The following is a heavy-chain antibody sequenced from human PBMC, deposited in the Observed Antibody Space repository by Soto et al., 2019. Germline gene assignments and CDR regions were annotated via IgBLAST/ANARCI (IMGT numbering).Heavy chain of an antibody. CDR2: IQHGGST. Sequence: QLQLQESGSGLVKPSQTLSLTCAVSGGSISSGGYSWSWIRQPPGKGLEWIGYIQHGGSTYYNPSLKSRVPIAVDRSKNQFSLKLTSVTAADTAVYYCARAHYGDYGYGMDVWGQGTTVTVSS. J-gene: IGHJ6*02. D-gene: IGHD4-17*01. V-gene: IGHV4-30-2*01. CDR1: GGSISSGGYS. CDR3: ARAHYGDYGYGMDV.